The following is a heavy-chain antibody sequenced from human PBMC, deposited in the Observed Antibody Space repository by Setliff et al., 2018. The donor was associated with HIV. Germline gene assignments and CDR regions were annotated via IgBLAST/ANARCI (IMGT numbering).Heavy chain of an antibody. Sequence: PGGSLRLSCAASGFTFSSYEMNWVRQAPGKGLEWVSYISSSGNAIYYADSVKGRFTISRDNAKNSLYLQMNSLRAEDTAVYYCARDTYYTLRGMDVWGQGTTGTVSS. CDR1: GFTFSSYE. J-gene: IGHJ6*02. V-gene: IGHV3-48*03. CDR2: ISSSGNAI. CDR3: ARDTYYTLRGMDV. D-gene: IGHD3-10*01.